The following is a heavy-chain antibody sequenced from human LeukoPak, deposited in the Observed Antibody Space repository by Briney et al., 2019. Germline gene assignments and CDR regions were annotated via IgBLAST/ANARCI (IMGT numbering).Heavy chain of an antibody. V-gene: IGHV1-69*06. CDR1: GGTFSSYA. J-gene: IGHJ4*02. D-gene: IGHD3-10*01. CDR3: ARELDSFGEAY. CDR2: IIPIFGTA. Sequence: RASVKVSCKASGGTFSSYAISWVRQAPGQGLEWMGGIIPIFGTANYAQKFQGRVTITADKSTSTAYMELSSLRSEDTAVYYCARELDSFGEAYWGQGTLVTVSS.